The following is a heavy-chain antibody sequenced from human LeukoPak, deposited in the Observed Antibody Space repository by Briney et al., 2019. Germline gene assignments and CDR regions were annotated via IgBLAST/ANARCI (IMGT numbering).Heavy chain of an antibody. J-gene: IGHJ6*03. CDR3: ARSGIKMVRGVIIKSPYHMDV. CDR1: GFTFSSYD. D-gene: IGHD3-10*01. Sequence: PGGSLRLSCAASGFTFSSYDMSWVRQAPGKGLEWVSAISGSGGSTYYADSVKGRFTISRDNSKNTLYLQMNSLRAEDTAVYYCARSGIKMVRGVIIKSPYHMDVWGKGTTVTVSS. CDR2: ISGSGGST. V-gene: IGHV3-23*01.